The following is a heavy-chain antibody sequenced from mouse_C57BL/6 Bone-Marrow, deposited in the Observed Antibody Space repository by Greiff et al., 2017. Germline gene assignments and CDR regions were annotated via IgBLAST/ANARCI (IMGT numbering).Heavy chain of an antibody. CDR3: AREYYLDY. V-gene: IGHV1-50*01. Sequence: VQLQQPGAELVKPGASVKLSCKASGYTFTSYWMQWVKPRTGQGLEWIGEIDPSDSYTNYNQKFKGKATLTVDTSSSSAYMQLSSLTSEDSAVYYCAREYYLDYWGQGTTLTVSS. CDR2: IDPSDSYT. J-gene: IGHJ2*01. CDR1: GYTFTSYW.